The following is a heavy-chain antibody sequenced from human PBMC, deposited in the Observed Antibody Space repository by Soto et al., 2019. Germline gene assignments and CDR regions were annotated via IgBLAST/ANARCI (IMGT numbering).Heavy chain of an antibody. D-gene: IGHD2-2*01. CDR2: IWYDGSNK. J-gene: IGHJ4*02. Sequence: GGSLRLSCAASGFTFSSYGMHWVRQAPGKGLEWVAVIWYDGSNKYYADSVKGRFTISRDNSKNTLYLQMNSLRAEDTAVYYCAREETYGYCSSTSCSGGSDYWGQGTLVTVS. CDR1: GFTFSSYG. V-gene: IGHV3-33*01. CDR3: AREETYGYCSSTSCSGGSDY.